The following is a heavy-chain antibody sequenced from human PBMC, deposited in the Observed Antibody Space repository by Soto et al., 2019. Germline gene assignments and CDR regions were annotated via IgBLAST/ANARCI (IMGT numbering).Heavy chain of an antibody. CDR2: ISYDGSNK. D-gene: IGHD3-22*01. J-gene: IGHJ5*02. CDR1: GFTFSSYA. V-gene: IGHV3-30-3*01. Sequence: GGSLRLSCAASGFTFSSYAMHWVRQAPGKGLEWVAVISYDGSNKYYADSVKGRFTISRDNSKNTLDLQMNSLRAEDTAVYYCARDLSGDSRGPWGQGTLVTVYS. CDR3: ARDLSGDSRGP.